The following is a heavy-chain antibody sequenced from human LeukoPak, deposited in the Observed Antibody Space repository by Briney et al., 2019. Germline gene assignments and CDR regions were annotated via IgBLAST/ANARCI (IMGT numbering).Heavy chain of an antibody. CDR1: GYTFTGYY. Sequence: EASVKVSCKASGYTFTGYYMHWVRQAPGQGLEWMGWINPNSGGTNYAQKFQGRVTMTRDTSISTAYMELSRLRSDDTAVYYCARKVPNDSSGYYYRGQFDPWGQGTLVTVSS. V-gene: IGHV1-2*02. CDR2: INPNSGGT. CDR3: ARKVPNDSSGYYYRGQFDP. J-gene: IGHJ5*02. D-gene: IGHD3-22*01.